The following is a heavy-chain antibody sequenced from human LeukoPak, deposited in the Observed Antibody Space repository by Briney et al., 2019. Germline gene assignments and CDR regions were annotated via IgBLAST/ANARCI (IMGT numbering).Heavy chain of an antibody. CDR2: MNPNSGNT. J-gene: IGHJ4*02. CDR1: GYTFTSYD. CDR3: ARKRLDYDSSGYYYWLDY. Sequence: GASVKVSCKASGYTFTSYDINWVRQATGQGLEWMGWMNPNSGNTGYAQKLQGRVTMTTDTSTSTAYMELRSLRSDDTAVYYCARKRLDYDSSGYYYWLDYWGQGTLVTVSS. V-gene: IGHV1-8*01. D-gene: IGHD3-22*01.